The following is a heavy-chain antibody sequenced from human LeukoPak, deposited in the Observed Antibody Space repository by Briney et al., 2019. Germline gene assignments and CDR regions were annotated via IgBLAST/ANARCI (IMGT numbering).Heavy chain of an antibody. Sequence: SETLSLTRNVSGASINTYYWSWIRQSAGGGLEFIGRVYTSGSPDYIPSLKSRVAMSADTSKNQFSLKLRSVTAADTALYFCARVGGPVPAALEDAFDLWGQGILVTVSS. V-gene: IGHV4-4*07. CDR3: ARVGGPVPAALEDAFDL. CDR2: VYTSGSP. D-gene: IGHD6-6*01. CDR1: GASINTYY. J-gene: IGHJ3*01.